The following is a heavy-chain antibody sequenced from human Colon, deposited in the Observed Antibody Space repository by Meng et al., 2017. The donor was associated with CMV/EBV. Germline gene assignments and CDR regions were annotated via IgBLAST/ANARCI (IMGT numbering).Heavy chain of an antibody. J-gene: IGHJ6*02. CDR3: ARDLVYGQLVGEIYFYHYGLDV. V-gene: IGHV3-21*01. D-gene: IGHD6-6*01. CDR1: EFSFNSYT. Sequence: GESLKISCVASEFSFNSYTMTWVRQAPGKGLEWVSSISVSSGNIYYADSVTGRFTISRDNAKDSVYLQMNSLTAEDTAVYYCARDLVYGQLVGEIYFYHYGLDVWGQGTTVTVSS. CDR2: ISVSSGNI.